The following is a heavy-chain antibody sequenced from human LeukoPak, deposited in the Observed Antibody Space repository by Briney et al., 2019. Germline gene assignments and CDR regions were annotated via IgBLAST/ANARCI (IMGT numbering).Heavy chain of an antibody. V-gene: IGHV1-58*02. CDR3: ASQAYSSGWFWGRPTNWFDP. CDR1: GFTFTSSA. J-gene: IGHJ5*02. CDR2: IVVGSGNT. Sequence: SVKVSCKASGFTFTSSAMQWVRQARGQRLEWIGWIVVGSGNTNYAQKFQERVTITRDMSTSTAYMELSSLRSEDTAVYYCASQAYSSGWFWGRPTNWFDPWGQGTLVTVSS. D-gene: IGHD6-19*01.